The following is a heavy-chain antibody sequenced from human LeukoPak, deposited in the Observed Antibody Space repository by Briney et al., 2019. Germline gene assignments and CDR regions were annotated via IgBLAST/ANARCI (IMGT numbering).Heavy chain of an antibody. V-gene: IGHV1-18*01. J-gene: IGHJ3*02. Sequence: ASVKVPCKASGYTFTSYGISWVRQAPGQGLEWMGWISAYNGNTNYAQKLQGRVTMTTDTSTSTAYMELRSLRSDDTAVYYCARGAVAGTASKGGAFDIWGQGTMVTVSS. CDR3: ARGAVAGTASKGGAFDI. CDR1: GYTFTSYG. CDR2: ISAYNGNT. D-gene: IGHD6-19*01.